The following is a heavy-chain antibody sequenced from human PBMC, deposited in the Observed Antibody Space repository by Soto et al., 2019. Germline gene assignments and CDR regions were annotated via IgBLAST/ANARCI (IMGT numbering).Heavy chain of an antibody. V-gene: IGHV3-30*03. CDR2: ISHDETNK. J-gene: IGHJ6*02. Sequence: GGSLRLSCASSGFIFSISNMHWVRQAPGKGLEWVAVISHDETNKNYADSVKGRFTISRDNSKNTLYLQVNSLRAEDTAVYYCARDRRAVAGTRYYYHYGMDVWGQGT. D-gene: IGHD6-19*01. CDR1: GFIFSISN. CDR3: ARDRRAVAGTRYYYHYGMDV.